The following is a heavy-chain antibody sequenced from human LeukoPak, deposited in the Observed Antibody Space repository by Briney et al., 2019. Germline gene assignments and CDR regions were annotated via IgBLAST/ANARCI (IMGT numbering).Heavy chain of an antibody. CDR2: INHSGST. CDR3: ARGGYITIFGVVIRAPYYFDY. J-gene: IGHJ4*02. D-gene: IGHD3-3*01. Sequence: SETLSLTCAVYGGSFSGYYWSWIRQPPGKGLEWIGEINHSGSTNYNPPPKSRVTISVDTSKNQFSLKLSSVTAADTAVYYCARGGYITIFGVVIRAPYYFDYWGQGTLVTVSS. CDR1: GGSFSGYY. V-gene: IGHV4-34*01.